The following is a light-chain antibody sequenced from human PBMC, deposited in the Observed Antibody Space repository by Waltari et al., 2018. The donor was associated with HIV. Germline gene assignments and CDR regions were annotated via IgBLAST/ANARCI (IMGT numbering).Light chain of an antibody. CDR3: QQRSNWPPEIT. CDR2: DAS. CDR1: QSVNTY. J-gene: IGKJ5*01. Sequence: EIVLTQSPATLSLSTGERATLSCRASQSVNTYLAWYQQKPGQAPRLLIYDASNRATGIPARFSGSGSGTDFTLTISSLEPEDFAVYYCQQRSNWPPEITFGQGTRLEIK. V-gene: IGKV3-11*01.